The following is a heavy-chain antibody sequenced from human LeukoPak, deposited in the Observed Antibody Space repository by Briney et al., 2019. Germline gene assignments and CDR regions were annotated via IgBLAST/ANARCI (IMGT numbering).Heavy chain of an antibody. V-gene: IGHV3-30*18. D-gene: IGHD3-10*01. CDR2: ISYDGSNI. Sequence: GGSLRLSCAASGLTFSNFGMHWVRQAPGKGLEWVAGISYDGSNIYYPDSVKGRFTISRDNSQNTLYLQMNSLRPEDTAVFYCAKGFRTEYWGQGTLVTVSS. CDR1: GLTFSNFG. CDR3: AKGFRTEY. J-gene: IGHJ4*02.